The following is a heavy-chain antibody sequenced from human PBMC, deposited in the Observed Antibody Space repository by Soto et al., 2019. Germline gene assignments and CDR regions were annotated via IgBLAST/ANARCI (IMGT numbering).Heavy chain of an antibody. CDR3: AKTTEYYYDSLSPNDAFDM. CDR1: GFSFYNYA. D-gene: IGHD3-22*01. Sequence: EVQLLESGGGLVQPGGSLRLSCAASGFSFYNYAMNWVRQAPGKGLKWVSTISGSGDTTYSADSVKGRFTISRDNSKNTLYLQMNSLRAEDTAVYYCAKTTEYYYDSLSPNDAFDMWGQGTMVTVSS. J-gene: IGHJ3*02. V-gene: IGHV3-23*01. CDR2: ISGSGDTT.